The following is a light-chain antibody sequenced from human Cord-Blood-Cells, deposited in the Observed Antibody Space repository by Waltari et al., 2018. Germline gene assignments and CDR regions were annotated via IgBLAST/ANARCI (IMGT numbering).Light chain of an antibody. V-gene: IGLV2-14*01. CDR1: SSDVGGYNS. Sequence: QSALTQPASVSGSPGQSITISCTGTSSDVGGYNSVSWYQQHPGKAPKRLISEVSNRRSGISDRFSVSKSGNAASLTISGLQAEDEADYYCSSYTSSSTLVFGGGTKLTVL. CDR3: SSYTSSSTLV. J-gene: IGLJ3*02. CDR2: EVS.